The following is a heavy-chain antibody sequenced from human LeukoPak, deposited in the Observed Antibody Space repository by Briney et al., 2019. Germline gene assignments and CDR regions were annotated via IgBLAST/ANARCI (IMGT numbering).Heavy chain of an antibody. J-gene: IGHJ4*02. V-gene: IGHV4-34*01. Sequence: SETLSLTCAAYGGSFSGYYWSWIRQPPGKGLEWIGEINHSGSTNYNPSLKSRVTMSVDTSKSQFSLKLSSVTAADTAVYYCARGQPADDYWGQGTLVTVSS. CDR1: GGSFSGYY. CDR3: ARGQPADDY. CDR2: INHSGST. D-gene: IGHD2-2*01.